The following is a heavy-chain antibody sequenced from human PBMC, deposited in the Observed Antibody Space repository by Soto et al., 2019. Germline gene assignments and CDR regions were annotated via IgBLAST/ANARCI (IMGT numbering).Heavy chain of an antibody. D-gene: IGHD1-26*01. J-gene: IGHJ5*02. V-gene: IGHV4-61*01. CDR2: IAYTGDT. CDR3: ARIVVGATVDL. Sequence: SSETLSLTCSVSGVSVSTDRYFWTCIRQPPGQGLVWIAYIAYTGDTNYNPSLKRLVTISIDTSRNQFSVALTSVNAADTDVCFCARIVVGATVDLWGQGSLVTVSS. CDR1: GVSVSTDRYF.